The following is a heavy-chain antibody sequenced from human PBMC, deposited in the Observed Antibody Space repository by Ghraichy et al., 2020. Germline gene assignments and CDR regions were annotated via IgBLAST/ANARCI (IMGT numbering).Heavy chain of an antibody. CDR2: ISSSSSSSPI. CDR1: GFTFSTYS. J-gene: IGHJ4*02. CDR3: ARDEVIGPAPFAY. Sequence: GSLNISCAASGFTFSTYSMNWVREAPGKGLEWVAYISSSSSSSPIYYVDSVKGRFTISRDDGKNSLYLQMNSLRAEDTAVYYCARDEVIGPAPFAYWGQGTLVTVSS. V-gene: IGHV3-48*01. D-gene: IGHD2/OR15-2a*01.